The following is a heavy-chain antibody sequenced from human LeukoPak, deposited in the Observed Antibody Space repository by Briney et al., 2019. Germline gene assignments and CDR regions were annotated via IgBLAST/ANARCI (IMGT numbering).Heavy chain of an antibody. D-gene: IGHD6-13*01. J-gene: IGHJ4*02. V-gene: IGHV1-2*02. CDR3: ARGVYSSSWPFDY. Sequence: ASVKVSCKASGYTFTGYYMHWVRQAPGQGLEWMGWINPNSGGTNYAQKFQGRVTMIRDTSISTAYMELSRLRSDDTAVYYCARGVYSSSWPFDYWGQGTLVTVSS. CDR2: INPNSGGT. CDR1: GYTFTGYY.